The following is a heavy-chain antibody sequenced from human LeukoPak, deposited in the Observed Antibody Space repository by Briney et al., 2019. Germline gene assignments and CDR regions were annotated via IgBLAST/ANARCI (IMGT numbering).Heavy chain of an antibody. CDR3: ALLRGGTTGTDY. J-gene: IGHJ4*02. D-gene: IGHD1-1*01. CDR1: GFTFSTYW. CDR2: INSDGSTT. V-gene: IGHV3-74*01. Sequence: PGGSLRLSCAASGFTFSTYWMHWVRQAPGKGLVWVSRINSDGSTTSYADSVKGRFTISRDNAKNTLYLQMNSLRAEDTALYYCALLRGGTTGTDYWGQGTLVTVSS.